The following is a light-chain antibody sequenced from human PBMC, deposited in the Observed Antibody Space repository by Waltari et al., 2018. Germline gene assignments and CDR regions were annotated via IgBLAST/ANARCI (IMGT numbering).Light chain of an antibody. V-gene: IGLV1-36*01. CDR1: SSNIGSNS. Sequence: QSVLTQPPSVSEAPRQRVTISCSGSSSNIGSNSVNWYQQLPGKTPKVLIYYDDLRPSGVSARLAGSESGTSASLVISGLQAEDEADYYCGAWDDRLNAWVFGGGTKLTVL. J-gene: IGLJ3*02. CDR2: YDD. CDR3: GAWDDRLNAWV.